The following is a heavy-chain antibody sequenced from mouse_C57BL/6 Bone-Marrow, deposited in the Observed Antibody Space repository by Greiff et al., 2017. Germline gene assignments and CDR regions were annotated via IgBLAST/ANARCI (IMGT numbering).Heavy chain of an antibody. J-gene: IGHJ4*01. V-gene: IGHV1-58*01. D-gene: IGHD2-1*01. CDR1: GYTFTSYG. CDR3: AKEYGNYGGLYAMDY. CDR2: IYIGNGYT. Sequence: EVQRVESGAELVRPGSSVKMSCKTSGYTFTSYGINWVKQRPGQGLEWIGYIYIGNGYTEYNEKFKGKATLTSDTSSSTAYMQLSSLTSEDSAIYFCAKEYGNYGGLYAMDYWGQGTSVTVSS.